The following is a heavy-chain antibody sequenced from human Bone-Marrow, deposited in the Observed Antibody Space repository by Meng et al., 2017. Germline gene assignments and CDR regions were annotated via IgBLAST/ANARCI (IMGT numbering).Heavy chain of an antibody. CDR3: ARDQDYVDY. D-gene: IGHD3-16*01. CDR1: GYTFTSYA. CDR2: INAGNGNT. V-gene: IGHV1-3*01. Sequence: VPLGQSGAWVKKPGASVKVSCNASGYTFTSYAMHWGRQAPGQRLEWMGWINAGNGNTKYSQKFQGRVTITRDTSASTAHMELRSLRSDDTAVYYCARDQDYVDYWGQGTLVTVSS. J-gene: IGHJ4*02.